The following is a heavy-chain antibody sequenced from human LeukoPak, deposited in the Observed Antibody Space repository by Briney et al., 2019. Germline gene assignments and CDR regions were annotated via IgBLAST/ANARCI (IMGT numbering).Heavy chain of an antibody. CDR2: ICSGGST. CDR3: ARHRSLYDSSGYIDY. Sequence: GGSLRLSCAASGFTVSSNYMSWVRQAPGKGLEWVSVICSGGSTYYADSVKGRFTISRDNSKNTLYLQMNSLRAEDTAVYYCARHRSLYDSSGYIDYWGQGTLATVSS. J-gene: IGHJ4*02. V-gene: IGHV3-53*01. D-gene: IGHD3-22*01. CDR1: GFTVSSNY.